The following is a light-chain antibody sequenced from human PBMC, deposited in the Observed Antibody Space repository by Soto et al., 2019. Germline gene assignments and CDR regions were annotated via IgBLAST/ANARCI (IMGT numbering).Light chain of an antibody. J-gene: IGLJ3*02. CDR2: GNS. CDR3: QSYDSSLSGSV. CDR1: SSNIGAHYY. Sequence: QSVLTQPPSVSGAPGQRVTISCTVSSSNIGAHYYIHWYQQLPGTAPKLLIYGNSNRPSGVPDRFSGSKSGTSASLAITGLRAEDEADYYCQSYDSSLSGSVFGGGTKLTVL. V-gene: IGLV1-40*01.